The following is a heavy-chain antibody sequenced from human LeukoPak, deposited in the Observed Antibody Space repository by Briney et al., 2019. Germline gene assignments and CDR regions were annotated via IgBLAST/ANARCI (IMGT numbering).Heavy chain of an antibody. CDR3: VREFGAASGVDY. CDR2: ISSLSGTI. V-gene: IGHV3-48*01. CDR1: GFTFSSYS. J-gene: IGHJ4*02. Sequence: SGGSLRLSCAASGFTFSSYSMNWVRQAPGKGLEWVSYISSLSGTIDYADSVKGRFIISRDNAKNSLFLQMNSLRAEDTAAYYCVREFGAASGVDYWGQGTLVTVSS. D-gene: IGHD6-13*01.